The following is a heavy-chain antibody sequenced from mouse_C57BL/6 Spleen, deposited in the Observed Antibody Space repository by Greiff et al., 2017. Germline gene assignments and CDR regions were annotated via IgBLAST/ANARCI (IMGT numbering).Heavy chain of an antibody. CDR3: ARCNPVVSRAIDY. Sequence: EVQLVESGGGLVQPGGSLSLSCAASGFTFTDYYMSWVRQPPGKALEWLGFIRNKANGYTTEYSASVKGRFTISRDNSQSILYLQMNALRAEDSATYCGARCNPVVSRAIDYWGQGTSVTVSS. CDR2: IRNKANGYTT. V-gene: IGHV7-3*01. J-gene: IGHJ4*01. D-gene: IGHD1-1*01. CDR1: GFTFTDYY.